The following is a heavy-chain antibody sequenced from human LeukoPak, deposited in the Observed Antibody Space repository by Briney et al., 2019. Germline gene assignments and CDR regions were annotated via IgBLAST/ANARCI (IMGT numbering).Heavy chain of an antibody. CDR3: ARGGYCSGGSCYLTWFDP. CDR2: IYYSGST. D-gene: IGHD2-15*01. J-gene: IGHJ5*02. V-gene: IGHV4-61*01. Sequence: NPSETLSLTCTVSGGSVSSGSYYWSSIRQPPGKGLEWIGYIYYSGSTNYNPSLKSRVTISVDTSKNQFSLKLSSVTAADTAVYYCARGGYCSGGSCYLTWFDPWGQGTLVTVSS. CDR1: GGSVSSGSYY.